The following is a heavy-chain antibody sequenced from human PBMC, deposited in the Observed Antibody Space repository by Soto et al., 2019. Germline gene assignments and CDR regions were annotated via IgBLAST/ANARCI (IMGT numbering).Heavy chain of an antibody. D-gene: IGHD3-10*01. V-gene: IGHV1-69*06. CDR3: ARGLSADY. CDR1: GGTISSYA. J-gene: IGHJ4*02. Sequence: QVQLVQSGAEVKKPGSSVKVSCKASGGTISSYAINWVRQAPGQGLEWVGAIIPFFDAPKFAQKFQGRVTITADKSTNTAYMELSSLRSEDTAIYYCARGLSADYWGQGTLVTVSS. CDR2: IIPFFDAP.